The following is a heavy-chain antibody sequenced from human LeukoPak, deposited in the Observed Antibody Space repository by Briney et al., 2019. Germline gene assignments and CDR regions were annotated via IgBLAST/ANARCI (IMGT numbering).Heavy chain of an antibody. CDR3: ARETARISLSFSTYYYMDV. Sequence: PGGSLRLSCAASGFTVSSNYMSWVRQAPGKGLEWVSVIYSGGSTYYADSVKGRFTISRDNSKNTLYLQMNSLRAEDTAVYYCARETARISLSFSTYYYMDVWGKGTTVTVSS. CDR2: IYSGGST. D-gene: IGHD3-3*02. V-gene: IGHV3-53*01. J-gene: IGHJ6*03. CDR1: GFTVSSNY.